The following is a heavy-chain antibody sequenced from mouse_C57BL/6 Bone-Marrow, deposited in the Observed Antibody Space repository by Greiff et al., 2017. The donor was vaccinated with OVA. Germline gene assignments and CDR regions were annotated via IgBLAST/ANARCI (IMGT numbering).Heavy chain of an antibody. CDR1: GYTFTDYN. CDR2: INPNNGGT. J-gene: IGHJ1*03. D-gene: IGHD2-1*01. Sequence: EVQLQESGPELVKPGASVKIPCKASGYTFTDYNMDWVKQTHGKSLEWIGDINPNNGGTIYNQKFKGKATLTVDKSSSTAYMELRSLTSEDTAVYYCARHYYGNWKYFDVWGTGTTVTVSS. V-gene: IGHV1-18*01. CDR3: ARHYYGNWKYFDV.